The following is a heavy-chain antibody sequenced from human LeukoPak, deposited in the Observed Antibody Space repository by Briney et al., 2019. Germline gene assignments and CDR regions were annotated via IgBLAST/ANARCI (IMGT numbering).Heavy chain of an antibody. CDR1: GFTFSSYW. V-gene: IGHV3-7*05. CDR3: ARGYISPRMNWFDP. CDR2: IKQDGSEK. J-gene: IGHJ5*02. Sequence: GGSLRLSCAASGFTFSSYWMSWVRPAPGKRLEWVANIKQDGSEKYYVDSLKGRFTISRDNAKNSLYLQMNSLRAEDTAVYYCARGYISPRMNWFDPWGQGTLVTVSS. D-gene: IGHD3-16*02.